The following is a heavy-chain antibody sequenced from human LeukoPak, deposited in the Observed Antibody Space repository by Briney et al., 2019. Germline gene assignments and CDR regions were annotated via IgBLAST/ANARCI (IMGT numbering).Heavy chain of an antibody. CDR2: IKRNGSST. V-gene: IGHV3-74*01. Sequence: GGSLTLSCAASGFTFSSYWMHWVRQAPGKGLGWVARIKRNGSSTSYADSVKGRFTISRDNAKNTLYLQMNSLRAEDTAVYYCARDRGIVGVVIPRYNWFDPWGQGTLVTVSS. CDR3: ARDRGIVGVVIPRYNWFDP. J-gene: IGHJ5*02. D-gene: IGHD3-3*01. CDR1: GFTFSSYW.